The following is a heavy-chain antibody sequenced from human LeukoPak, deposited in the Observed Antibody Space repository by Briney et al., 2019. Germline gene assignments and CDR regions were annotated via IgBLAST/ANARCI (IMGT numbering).Heavy chain of an antibody. CDR3: ARPMVRGASVAFDY. J-gene: IGHJ4*02. CDR2: INPNSGGT. D-gene: IGHD3-10*01. CDR1: GYTFTGYY. V-gene: IGHV1-2*02. Sequence: GASVKVSCKASGYTFTGYYMHWVRQAPGQGLEYMGWINPNSGGTNYAQKFQGSVTMTRDTSIRTAYMELSRLRSDDTAVYYCARPMVRGASVAFDYWDQGTLVTVSS.